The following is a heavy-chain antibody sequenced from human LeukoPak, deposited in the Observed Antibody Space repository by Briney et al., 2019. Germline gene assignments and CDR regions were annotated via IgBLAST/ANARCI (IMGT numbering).Heavy chain of an antibody. CDR3: ARMVVTYYDILTGYSTSKKYYFDY. V-gene: IGHV3-7*03. CDR1: GFTFSSYW. J-gene: IGHJ4*02. Sequence: GGSLRLSCAASGFTFSSYWMSWVRQAPGKGLEWVANIKQDGSEKYYVDSVKGRFTISRDNAKNPLYLQMNSLRAEDTAVYYCARMVVTYYDILTGYSTSKKYYFDYWGQGTLVTVSS. D-gene: IGHD3-9*01. CDR2: IKQDGSEK.